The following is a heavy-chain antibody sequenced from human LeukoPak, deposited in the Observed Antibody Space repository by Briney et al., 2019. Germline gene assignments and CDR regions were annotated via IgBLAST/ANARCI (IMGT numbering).Heavy chain of an antibody. CDR2: IYSGGST. CDR3: ARGWYSYGLSVPGGDGMDV. Sequence: PGGSLRLSCAASGFTVSSNYMSWVRQAPGKGLEWVSVIYSGGSTYYADSVKGRFTISRDNSKNTLYLQMNSLRAEDTAVYYCARGWYSYGLSVPGGDGMDVWGQGTTVTVSS. D-gene: IGHD5-18*01. V-gene: IGHV3-53*01. J-gene: IGHJ6*02. CDR1: GFTVSSNY.